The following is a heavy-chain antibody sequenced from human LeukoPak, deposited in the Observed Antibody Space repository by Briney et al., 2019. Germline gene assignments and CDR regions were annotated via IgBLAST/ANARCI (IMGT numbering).Heavy chain of an antibody. D-gene: IGHD5-12*01. V-gene: IGHV3-53*01. CDR1: GFTFSSYS. CDR3: ARAVSGYRHFDY. CDR2: IYSGGST. J-gene: IGHJ4*02. Sequence: GGSLRLSCAASGFTFSSYSMNWVRQAPGKGLEWVSFIYSGGSTFYANSVKGRFTISRDNSKNTLYLQMNSLRAEDTAVYYCARAVSGYRHFDYWGQGTLVTVSS.